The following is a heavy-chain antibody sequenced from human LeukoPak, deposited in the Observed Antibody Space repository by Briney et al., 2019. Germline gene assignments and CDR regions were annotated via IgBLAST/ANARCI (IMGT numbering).Heavy chain of an antibody. CDR3: EIRAQQSGSNDAFDI. CDR1: GFTFSGSA. CDR2: IRSKTNNYAT. Sequence: GGSLRPSCAASGFTFSGSAMHWVRQASGKGLEWVGHIRSKTNNYATAYAAPVKGRFTISRDDSKNTAYLQMNSLKTEDTAVYYCEIRAQQSGSNDAFDIWGQGTMVTVSS. D-gene: IGHD3-10*01. J-gene: IGHJ3*02. V-gene: IGHV3-73*01.